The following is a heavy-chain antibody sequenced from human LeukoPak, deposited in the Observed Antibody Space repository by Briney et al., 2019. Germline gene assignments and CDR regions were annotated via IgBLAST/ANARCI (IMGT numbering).Heavy chain of an antibody. J-gene: IGHJ5*02. Sequence: SETLSLTCTVSGGSISSGDYYWSWIRQPPGKGLEWIGCIYYSGSTYYNPSLKSRVTISVDTSKNQFSLKLSSVTAADTAVYYCARDYGSGSSVDWFDPWGQGTLVTVSS. D-gene: IGHD3-10*01. CDR1: GGSISSGDYY. V-gene: IGHV4-30-4*01. CDR3: ARDYGSGSSVDWFDP. CDR2: IYYSGST.